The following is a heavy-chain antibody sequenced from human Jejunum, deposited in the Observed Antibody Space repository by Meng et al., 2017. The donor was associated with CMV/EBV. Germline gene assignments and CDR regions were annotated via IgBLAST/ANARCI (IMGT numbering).Heavy chain of an antibody. Sequence: AACFNFDDYSMHWIRQVPGKGLEWFSLIDLDGGGTYYADSVKGRFTISRDNSKNSLYLQMNNLRSEATAFYYCAKDLGSSSHAFDYWGQGTLVTVSS. J-gene: IGHJ4*02. CDR2: IDLDGGGT. D-gene: IGHD6-6*01. CDR3: AKDLGSSSHAFDY. CDR1: CFNFDDYS. V-gene: IGHV3-43*01.